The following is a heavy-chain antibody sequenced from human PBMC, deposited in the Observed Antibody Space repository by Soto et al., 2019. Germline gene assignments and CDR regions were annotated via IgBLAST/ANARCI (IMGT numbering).Heavy chain of an antibody. CDR2: ISSSGEST. Sequence: GGSLRLSCATSGFVFSTYAMNWVRQAPGKGLEWVSAISSSGESTFYAESVRGRFTIYRDNSFNTLYLQMRSLRPEDTAVYYCAHPRGYGIFDAVDIWGQGTMVTVSS. D-gene: IGHD4-17*01. CDR1: GFVFSTYA. V-gene: IGHV3-23*01. CDR3: AHPRGYGIFDAVDI. J-gene: IGHJ3*02.